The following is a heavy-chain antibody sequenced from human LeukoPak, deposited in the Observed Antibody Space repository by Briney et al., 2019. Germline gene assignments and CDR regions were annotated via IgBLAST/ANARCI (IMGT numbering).Heavy chain of an antibody. V-gene: IGHV3-21*01. CDR1: GFTFSSYS. Sequence: PGGSLRLSCTAYGFTFSSYSMNWVRQAPRKGLEWVSSISSSSSYIYYADLVKGRFTISRDNAKNSLYLQMNSLRAEDTAVYYCARDRCSSTSCTFDYWGQGTLVTVSS. J-gene: IGHJ4*02. D-gene: IGHD2-2*01. CDR3: ARDRCSSTSCTFDY. CDR2: ISSSSSYI.